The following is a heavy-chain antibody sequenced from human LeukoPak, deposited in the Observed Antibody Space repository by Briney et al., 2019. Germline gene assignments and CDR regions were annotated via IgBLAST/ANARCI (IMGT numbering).Heavy chain of an antibody. J-gene: IGHJ4*02. Sequence: PGGSLRLFCVASGFPFSGYWMDWVRQAPGKGMEWVANINQDGTNQYYAASVKGRFSISRDNAKNSLYLQMNSLRAGDTAVYYCSRSLDYLGQGALVTVSS. CDR2: INQDGTNQ. V-gene: IGHV3-7*01. CDR3: SRSLDY. CDR1: GFPFSGYW.